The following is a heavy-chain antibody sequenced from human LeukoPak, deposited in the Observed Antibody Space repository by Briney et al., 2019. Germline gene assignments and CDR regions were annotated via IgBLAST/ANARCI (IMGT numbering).Heavy chain of an antibody. D-gene: IGHD2-15*01. J-gene: IGHJ4*02. CDR3: ARGFCSGDSCSRSY. V-gene: IGHV3-7*01. CDR1: GFTFSRYW. CDR2: INQDGSHT. Sequence: GGSLRLSCAASGFTFSRYWMSWVRQVPGEGLEGVANINQDGSHTDYVDSVRGRFTVTRDNAKNSLYLQMNSLRAEDTAVYYCARGFCSGDSCSRSYWGQGTLVTVSS.